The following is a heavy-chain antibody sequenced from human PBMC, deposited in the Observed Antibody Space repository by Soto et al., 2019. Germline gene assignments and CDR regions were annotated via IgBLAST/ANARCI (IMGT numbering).Heavy chain of an antibody. CDR2: IYSGGST. J-gene: IGHJ6*02. CDR1: GFTVSSNY. V-gene: IGHV3-53*01. Sequence: EVQLVEPGGGLIQPGGSLRLSCAASGFTVSSNYMSWVRQAPGKGLEWVSVIYSGGSTYYADSVRGRFTISRDNSKNTLYLQMKSLRAEDTAVYYCARDPPATRHGMDVWGQGTTVTVSS. CDR3: ARDPPATRHGMDV.